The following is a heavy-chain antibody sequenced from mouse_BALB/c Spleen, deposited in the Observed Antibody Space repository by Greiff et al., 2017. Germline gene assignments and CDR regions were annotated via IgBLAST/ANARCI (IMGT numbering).Heavy chain of an antibody. V-gene: IGHV1-69*01. J-gene: IGHJ4*01. CDR1: GYTFTDYW. D-gene: IGHD2-12*01. CDR3: ARFPAYYRDD. Sequence: QVQLQQPGAELVMPGASVKMSCKASGYTFTDYWMHWVKQRPGQGLEWIGAIDTSDSYTSYNQKFKGKATLTVDESSSTAYMQLSSLTSEDSAVYYCARFPAYYRDDWGQGTSVTVSS. CDR2: IDTSDSYT.